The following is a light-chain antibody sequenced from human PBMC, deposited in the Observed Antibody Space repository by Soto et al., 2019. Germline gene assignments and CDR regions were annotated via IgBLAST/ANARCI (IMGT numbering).Light chain of an antibody. CDR1: QTVKTR. CDR2: DAF. CDR3: QQYDEWPIT. J-gene: IGKJ4*01. V-gene: IGKV3-15*01. Sequence: EKVMTQSPATLSLSPGERATLSCRASQTVKTRLAWYQQKPGQAPRLLIYDAFTRATGIPARFSGSASGTEFTLTISSLQSEDFAVYYCQQYDEWPITLGGGTKVEIK.